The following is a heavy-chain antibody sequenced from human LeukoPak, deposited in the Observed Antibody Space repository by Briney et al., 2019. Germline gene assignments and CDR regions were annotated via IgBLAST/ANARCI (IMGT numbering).Heavy chain of an antibody. Sequence: ASVKVSCKASGYTFTSYDINWVRQATGQGLEWMGWTNPNSGNTGYAQKFQGRVTMTRNTSISTAYMELSSLRSEDTAVYYCARDGEWFGELSYYYYMDVWGKGTTVTVS. CDR1: GYTFTSYD. V-gene: IGHV1-8*01. CDR2: TNPNSGNT. D-gene: IGHD3-10*01. CDR3: ARDGEWFGELSYYYYMDV. J-gene: IGHJ6*03.